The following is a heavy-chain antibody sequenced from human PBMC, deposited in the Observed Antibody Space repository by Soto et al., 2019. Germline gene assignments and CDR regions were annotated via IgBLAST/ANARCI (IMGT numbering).Heavy chain of an antibody. Sequence: QVQLVESGGGVVQPGRSLRLSCAASGFTFSSYGMHWVRQAPGKGLEWVAVISYDGSNKYYADSVKGRFTISRDNSKITLYLQMNSLRAEDTAVYYCAKVGPYGYDFADYWGQGTLVTVSS. CDR1: GFTFSSYG. CDR2: ISYDGSNK. CDR3: AKVGPYGYDFADY. D-gene: IGHD3-3*01. V-gene: IGHV3-30*18. J-gene: IGHJ4*02.